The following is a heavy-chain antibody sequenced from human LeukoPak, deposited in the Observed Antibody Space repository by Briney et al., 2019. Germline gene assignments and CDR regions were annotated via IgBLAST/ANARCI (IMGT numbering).Heavy chain of an antibody. CDR1: GDSFSSHY. CDR3: ARDLVTVTKGFDI. D-gene: IGHD4-17*01. Sequence: SETLSLTCAVSGDSFSSHYWTWIRQSLGTGLEWIGYISHIGRTNYNPSLKSRVTISMDTSKNQFSLKLRSVTAADTAVYYCARDLVTVTKGFDIWGQGTMVSVSS. CDR2: ISHIGRT. V-gene: IGHV4-59*11. J-gene: IGHJ3*02.